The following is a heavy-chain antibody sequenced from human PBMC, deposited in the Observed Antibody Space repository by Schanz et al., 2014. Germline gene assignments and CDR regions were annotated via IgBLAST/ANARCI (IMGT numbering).Heavy chain of an antibody. Sequence: EVQLVESGGGLIQPGGSLRLSCAASGFTVSDNYMTWVRQAPGKGLEWVSVIYSGGSTYYADSVKGRFTISRDNAKNSLYLQMNSLRAEDTALYYCAGDTAQSCIGPSCFEYFQHWGQGALVTVSP. J-gene: IGHJ1*01. V-gene: IGHV3-53*01. CDR2: IYSGGST. CDR3: AGDTAQSCIGPSCFEYFQH. CDR1: GFTVSDNY. D-gene: IGHD2-2*01.